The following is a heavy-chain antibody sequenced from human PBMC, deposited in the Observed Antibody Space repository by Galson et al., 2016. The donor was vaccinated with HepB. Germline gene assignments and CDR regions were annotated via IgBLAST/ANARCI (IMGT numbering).Heavy chain of an antibody. D-gene: IGHD4-17*01. CDR2: ISSDGGGT. Sequence: LRLSCAASEFTFSSYAMHWVRQAPGKGLEYVSSISSDGGGTYYADSVKGKFTISRDNSKNTLFLQMNTLRAEDTAVYYCARGVYGDHGWFDYWGQGTLVTVSS. CDR3: ARGVYGDHGWFDY. J-gene: IGHJ4*02. CDR1: EFTFSSYA. V-gene: IGHV3-64*04.